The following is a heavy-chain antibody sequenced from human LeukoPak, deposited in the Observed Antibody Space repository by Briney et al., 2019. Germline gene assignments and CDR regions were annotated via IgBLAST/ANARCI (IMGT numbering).Heavy chain of an antibody. CDR2: IYTSGST. CDR1: GGSISSGSYY. Sequence: PSETLSLTCTVSGGSISSGSYYWSWIRQPAGKGLEWIGRIYTSGSTNYNPSLKSRVTISVDTSKNQFALKLTSVTAADTAVYYCARRILMDVWGKGTTVTVSS. J-gene: IGHJ6*04. D-gene: IGHD2-15*01. CDR3: ARRILMDV. V-gene: IGHV4-61*02.